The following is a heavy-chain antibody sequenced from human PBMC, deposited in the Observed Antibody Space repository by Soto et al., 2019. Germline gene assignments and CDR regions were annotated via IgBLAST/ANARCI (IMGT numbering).Heavy chain of an antibody. Sequence: PGGSLRLSCVASGFNFGNFGMHWVRQATGKGLEWLTVISNDENIKQDSVRGRFAIARDNSKNTLYLHLTSLRAEDTAIYYCARGLRGVLDYWGQGTLVTVSS. CDR3: ARGLRGVLDY. D-gene: IGHD5-12*01. J-gene: IGHJ4*02. CDR2: ISNDENIK. CDR1: GFNFGNFG. V-gene: IGHV3-33*01.